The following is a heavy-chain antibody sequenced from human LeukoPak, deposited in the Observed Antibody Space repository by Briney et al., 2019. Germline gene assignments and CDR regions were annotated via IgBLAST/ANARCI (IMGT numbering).Heavy chain of an antibody. CDR1: GGSFSGYY. V-gene: IGHV4-34*01. CDR3: ARDSSGYYYFDY. D-gene: IGHD3-22*01. CDR2: INHSGST. J-gene: IGHJ4*02. Sequence: SETLSLTCAVYGGSFSGYYWSWIRQPPGKGLEWIGEINHSGSTNYNPSLKSRVTISVDTSKNQFSLKLSSVPAADTAVYYCARDSSGYYYFDYWGQGTLVTVSS.